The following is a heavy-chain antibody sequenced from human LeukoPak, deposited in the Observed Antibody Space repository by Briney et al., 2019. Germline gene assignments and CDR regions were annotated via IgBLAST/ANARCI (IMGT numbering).Heavy chain of an antibody. CDR3: ATQGGYSYRKKYNWFDP. CDR1: AYTLTELS. D-gene: IGHD5-18*01. J-gene: IGHJ5*02. CDR2: SHPEDGET. Sequence: RRASVTVSRKVSAYTLTELSMHWVRPAPGKGLEWIGRSHPEDGETIYGQKFQGRVTMTEDTSTDTAYMELSSLRSEDTAVYYCATQGGYSYRKKYNWFDPWRQATLVTVSS. V-gene: IGHV1-24*01.